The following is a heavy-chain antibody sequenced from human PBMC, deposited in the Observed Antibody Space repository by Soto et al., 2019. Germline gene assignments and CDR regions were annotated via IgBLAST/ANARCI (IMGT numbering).Heavy chain of an antibody. CDR3: AREVDSYGFLDY. V-gene: IGHV4-30-4*01. CDR2: IYYSGST. D-gene: IGHD5-18*01. CDR1: GGSISSGDYY. J-gene: IGHJ4*02. Sequence: SETLSLTCTVSGGSISSGDYYWSWIRQPPGKGLEWIGYIYYSGSTYYNPSLKSRVTISVDTSKDQFSLKLSSVTAADTAVYYCAREVDSYGFLDYWGQGTLVTVSS.